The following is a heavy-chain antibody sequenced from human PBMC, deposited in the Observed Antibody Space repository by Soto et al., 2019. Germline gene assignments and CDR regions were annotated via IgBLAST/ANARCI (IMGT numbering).Heavy chain of an antibody. J-gene: IGHJ3*02. CDR1: GYRFTSYW. Sequence: PGQSLKISCKGSGYRFTSYWIGWVRQMPGKGLERMGIIYPGDSDTRYSPSFQGQVTISADKSISTAYLQWSSLKASDTAMYYCARRAKIVVVINDAFDIWGQGTMVTVSS. D-gene: IGHD3-22*01. CDR3: ARRAKIVVVINDAFDI. CDR2: IYPGDSDT. V-gene: IGHV5-51*01.